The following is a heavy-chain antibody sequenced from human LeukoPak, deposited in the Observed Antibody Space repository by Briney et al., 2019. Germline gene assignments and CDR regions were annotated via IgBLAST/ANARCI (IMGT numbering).Heavy chain of an antibody. CDR3: ARDREGSSSWDY. CDR2: IYSGGNT. D-gene: IGHD6-13*01. CDR1: GFTARSNY. J-gene: IGHJ4*02. V-gene: IGHV3-53*01. Sequence: GGSLRLSCAASGFTARSNYMSWVRQAPGKGLEWVSVIYSGGNTYYADSVKGRFTISRDNSKNTLFLQMNSLRAEDTAVYYCARDREGSSSWDYWGQGTLVTVSS.